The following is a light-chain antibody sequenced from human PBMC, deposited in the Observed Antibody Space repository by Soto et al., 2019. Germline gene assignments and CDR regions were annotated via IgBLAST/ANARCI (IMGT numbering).Light chain of an antibody. Sequence: QSVLTQPASVSGSPGQSITISCTGTSSDLAIYNYVSWYQQQPGKAPKLMIYQVTNRPSGVSNRFSGSRSGNTASLTISGLQAEDEADYYCLLWYGGAYVFGAGTKVTVL. CDR1: SSDLAIYNY. CDR3: LLWYGGAYV. J-gene: IGLJ1*01. V-gene: IGLV2-14*01. CDR2: QVT.